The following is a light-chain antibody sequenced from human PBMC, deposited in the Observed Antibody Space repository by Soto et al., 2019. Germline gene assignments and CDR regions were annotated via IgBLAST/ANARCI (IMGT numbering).Light chain of an antibody. Sequence: QSALTQPASVSGSPGQSITISCTGSSSDVGSYNIVSWYQHHPGRAPKLIIYEGSKRPSGVSNRFSGSKSGNTASLTISGLQAEDEADYYCCSYAGDSTFVLGGGTKLTVL. CDR1: SSDVGSYNI. V-gene: IGLV2-23*03. CDR3: CSYAGDSTFV. J-gene: IGLJ3*02. CDR2: EGS.